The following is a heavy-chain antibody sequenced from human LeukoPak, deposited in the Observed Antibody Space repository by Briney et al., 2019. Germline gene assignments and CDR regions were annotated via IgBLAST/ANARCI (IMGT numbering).Heavy chain of an antibody. CDR3: AKDYGVTMVRGVIRFDY. V-gene: IGHV3-33*06. Sequence: GGSLRLSCAASGFTFSSYGMHWVRQAPGKGLEWVAVIWYDGSNKYYADSVKGRFTISRDNSKNTLYLQMNSLRAEDTAVYYCAKDYGVTMVRGVIRFDYWGQGTLVTVSS. CDR1: GFTFSSYG. D-gene: IGHD3-10*01. J-gene: IGHJ4*02. CDR2: IWYDGSNK.